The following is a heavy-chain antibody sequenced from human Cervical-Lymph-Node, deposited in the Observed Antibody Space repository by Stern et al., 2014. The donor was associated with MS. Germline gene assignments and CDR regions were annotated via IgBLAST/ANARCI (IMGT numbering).Heavy chain of an antibody. CDR3: ARVSGRGTRQNWFDS. CDR2: ISSDGST. CDR1: DDSISSQF. V-gene: IGHV4-59*11. J-gene: IGHJ5*01. Sequence: QVQLQESGPGLVKPSETVSLTCTVSDDSISSQFWNWIRQPPGKGLEWIGYISSDGSTNYNPSLKSRVTISVDTSKNQFSLRLTSVTAADTAVYYCARVSGRGTRQNWFDSWGQGTLVTVSS. D-gene: IGHD1-1*01.